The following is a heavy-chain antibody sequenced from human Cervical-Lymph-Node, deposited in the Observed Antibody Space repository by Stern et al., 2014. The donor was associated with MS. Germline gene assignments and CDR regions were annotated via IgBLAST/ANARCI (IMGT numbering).Heavy chain of an antibody. CDR3: ARVNLDF. Sequence: EVQLVEAGGGLVQPGGSLRLSCEASGFTFRSYWMTWVRQAPGKGLELVANIKPDGSEKYYVDSVKGRFTISRDNPENSLFLQMNSLRAEDTAVYYCARVNLDFWGQGALVTVSS. CDR1: GFTFRSYW. J-gene: IGHJ4*02. CDR2: IKPDGSEK. V-gene: IGHV3-7*01.